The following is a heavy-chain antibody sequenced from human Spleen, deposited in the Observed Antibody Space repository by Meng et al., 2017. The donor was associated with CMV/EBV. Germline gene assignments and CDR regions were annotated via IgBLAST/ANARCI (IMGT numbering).Heavy chain of an antibody. V-gene: IGHV3-53*01. CDR3: ALHDWFNP. CDR1: GFTFSSNY. CDR2: IYNDDTT. J-gene: IGHJ5*02. Sequence: SLSLSCVASGFTFSSNYMSWVRQAPGKGLEWVSVIYNDDTTYYADSVKGRFTISRDNSKNTLNLQMNGLRAEDTAVYYCALHDWFNPWGQGTLVTVSS.